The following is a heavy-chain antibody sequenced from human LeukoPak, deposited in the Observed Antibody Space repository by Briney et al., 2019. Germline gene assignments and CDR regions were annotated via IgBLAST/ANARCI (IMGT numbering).Heavy chain of an antibody. Sequence: GGSLRLSCAASGFTFSTYGMSWIRQAPGKGLEWVSGISGSGSTTYYTDSVKGRFTISRDNSKNTLYLQMNSLRAEDTAIYYCAKKYSTGLDPWGQGTLVTVSS. CDR3: AKKYSTGLDP. D-gene: IGHD1-26*01. J-gene: IGHJ5*02. CDR2: ISGSGSTT. V-gene: IGHV3-23*01. CDR1: GFTFSTYG.